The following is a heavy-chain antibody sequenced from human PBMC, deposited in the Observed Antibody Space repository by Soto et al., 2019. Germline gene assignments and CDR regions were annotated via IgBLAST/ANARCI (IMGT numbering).Heavy chain of an antibody. J-gene: IGHJ4*02. CDR3: ARMTTYYDFWSGYYDFDY. CDR1: GYTFTSYG. D-gene: IGHD3-3*01. V-gene: IGHV1-18*01. CDR2: ISAYNGNT. Sequence: ASVKVSCKASGYTFTSYGISWVRQAPGQGLEWMGWISAYNGNTNYAQKLQGRVTMTTDTSTSTAYMELRSLRSDDTALYYCARMTTYYDFWSGYYDFDYWGQGTLVTVSS.